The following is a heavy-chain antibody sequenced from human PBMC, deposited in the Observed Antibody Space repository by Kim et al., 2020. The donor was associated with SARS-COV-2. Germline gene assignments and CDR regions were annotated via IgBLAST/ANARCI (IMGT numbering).Heavy chain of an antibody. J-gene: IGHJ4*02. Sequence: PVKGRFTISRDDSKTTLYLQMNSLNTEDAAVYYCTTSAGYSSGWYYSDYWGQGTLVTVSS. V-gene: IGHV3-15*01. D-gene: IGHD6-19*01. CDR3: TTSAGYSSGWYYSDY.